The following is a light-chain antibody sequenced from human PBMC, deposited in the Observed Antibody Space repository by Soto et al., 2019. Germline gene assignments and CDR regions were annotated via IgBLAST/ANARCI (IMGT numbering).Light chain of an antibody. CDR1: SSDVGRYDY. CDR2: DVT. CDR3: CSYAGIYPYV. J-gene: IGLJ1*01. V-gene: IGLV2-11*01. Sequence: SALTQPRSVSGSPGQSVTIACTGTSSDVGRYDYVSWYQQHPGEAPKLVVYDVTKRPSGVPDRFSGYKSGNTASLTISGLQAEDEADYYCCSYAGIYPYVFGTGTKVTVL.